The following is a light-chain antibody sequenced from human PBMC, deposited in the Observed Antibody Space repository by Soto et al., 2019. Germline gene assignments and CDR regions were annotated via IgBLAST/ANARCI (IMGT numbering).Light chain of an antibody. CDR2: EVN. J-gene: IGLJ1*01. V-gene: IGLV2-8*01. CDR3: ASSAGYFYV. CDR1: SSDVGGYNY. Sequence: QSVLTQPHSASGSPGQSVTISCTGTSSDVGGYNYVSWYQHHPGKVPKVMIYEVNKRPAGVPDRFSGSKSGNTASLTVSGLQAEDEADYYCASSAGYFYVFGTGTKLTVL.